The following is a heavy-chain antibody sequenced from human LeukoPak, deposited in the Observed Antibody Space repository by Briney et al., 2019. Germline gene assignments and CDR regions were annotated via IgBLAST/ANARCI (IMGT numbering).Heavy chain of an antibody. D-gene: IGHD3-22*01. J-gene: IGHJ4*02. Sequence: ASVKISCRTSGYTFTSYGINWIRQAPGQRPEWMGWINPGNGKTKILQKVQGRVTITRDTSANTAYLEVKRLRSEGTAVYFCARGGYFDSSGYCAYWGRGTLVAVSS. CDR1: GYTFTSYG. V-gene: IGHV1-3*01. CDR2: INPGNGKT. CDR3: ARGGYFDSSGYCAY.